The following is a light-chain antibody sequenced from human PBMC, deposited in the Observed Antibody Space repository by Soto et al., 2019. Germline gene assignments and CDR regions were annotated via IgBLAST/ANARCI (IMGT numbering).Light chain of an antibody. V-gene: IGKV1-39*01. CDR3: QQSYSTPT. CDR1: QSISSY. CDR2: AAS. Sequence: TRITQSASSLSASVGDRVIITCRASQSISSYLNWYQQKPGTIPKLLIYAASRLQSGVPSRFSGSGSGTDFTLTISSLQPEDFATYYCQQSYSTPTFGQGTKVDIK. J-gene: IGKJ1*01.